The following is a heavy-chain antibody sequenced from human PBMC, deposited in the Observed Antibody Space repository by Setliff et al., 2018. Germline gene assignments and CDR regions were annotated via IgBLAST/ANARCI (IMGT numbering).Heavy chain of an antibody. V-gene: IGHV1-69*04. CDR3: ARDISLGKAAVWFGELKGWFDP. J-gene: IGHJ5*02. CDR1: GGTFSSYT. D-gene: IGHD3-10*01. Sequence: SVKVSCKASGGTFSSYTISWVRQAPGQGLEWMGRIIPILGIANYAQKFQGRVTITADESTSTAYMELSSLRSEDTAVYYCARDISLGKAAVWFGELKGWFDPWGQGTLVTVSS. CDR2: IIPILGIA.